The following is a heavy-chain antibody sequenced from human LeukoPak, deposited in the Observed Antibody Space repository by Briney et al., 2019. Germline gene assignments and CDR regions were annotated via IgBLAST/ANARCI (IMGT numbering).Heavy chain of an antibody. D-gene: IGHD2-2*01. CDR3: ARPVVPAARTASFHL. Sequence: ASVKVSCKASGYTFTSYYMHWVRQAPGQGVEWRGLINPSGSSTSYAQNFQGTVTMPRDTSTSTVYMELSSLRSEDTAVYYCARPVVPAARTASFHLWGRGTLVTVSS. V-gene: IGHV1-46*01. CDR2: INPSGSST. J-gene: IGHJ2*01. CDR1: GYTFTSYY.